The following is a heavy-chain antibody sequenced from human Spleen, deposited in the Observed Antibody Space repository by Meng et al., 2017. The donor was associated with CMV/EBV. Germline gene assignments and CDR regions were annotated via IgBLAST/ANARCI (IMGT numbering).Heavy chain of an antibody. D-gene: IGHD2-2*01. J-gene: IGHJ4*02. CDR2: IYHSGST. CDR3: AATVVPAATFDY. V-gene: IGHV4-38-2*02. CDR1: GYSISSGYY. Sequence: SETLSLTCTVSGYSISSGYYWGWIRQPPGKGLEWIGSIYHSGSTYYNPSLKSRVTISVDTSKNQFSLKLSSVTAADTAVYYCAATVVPAATFDYWGQGTLVTVSS.